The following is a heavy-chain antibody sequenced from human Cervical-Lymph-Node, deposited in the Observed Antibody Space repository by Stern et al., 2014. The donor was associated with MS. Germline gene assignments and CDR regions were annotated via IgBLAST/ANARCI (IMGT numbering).Heavy chain of an antibody. CDR1: GFTFSSYG. J-gene: IGHJ4*02. CDR3: ARGDSSSPLEY. D-gene: IGHD6-6*01. V-gene: IGHV3-33*01. CDR2: IWYDGRNK. Sequence: QVQLVESGGGVVQPGRSLRLSCEASGFTFSSYGMHWVRQTPGKGLEWGAVIWYDGRNKYYADSVKGRFTISRHNSENTLYLQMNSLRAEDTAVYYCARGDSSSPLEYWGQGTLVTVSS.